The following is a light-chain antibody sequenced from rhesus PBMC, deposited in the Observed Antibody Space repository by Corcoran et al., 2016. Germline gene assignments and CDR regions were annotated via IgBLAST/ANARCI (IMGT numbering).Light chain of an antibody. CDR1: SNDIGTYND. CDR3: CSYRNGSTYI. Sequence: QSALTQPPSVSKSLGQSVTISCTGTSNDIGTYNDVSWYHQHPGTAPKLLIYDVSKRPSGVSDRFSGSKSVNTASLTISGLQAEDEADFYCCSYRNGSTYIFGAGTRLTVL. J-gene: IGLJ1*01. CDR2: DVS. V-gene: IGLV2S9*01.